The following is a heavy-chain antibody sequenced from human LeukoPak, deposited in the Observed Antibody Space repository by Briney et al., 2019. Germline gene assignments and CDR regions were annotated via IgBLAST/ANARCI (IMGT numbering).Heavy chain of an antibody. V-gene: IGHV3-33*01. CDR2: IWYDGSNK. Sequence: GGSLRLSCAASGSTFSSYGMHWVRQAPGKGLEWVAVIWYDGSNKYYADSVKGRFTISRDNSKNTLYLQMNSLRAEDTAVYYCARVREGYSYGPFGYWGQGTLVTVSS. CDR3: ARVREGYSYGPFGY. D-gene: IGHD5-18*01. CDR1: GSTFSSYG. J-gene: IGHJ4*02.